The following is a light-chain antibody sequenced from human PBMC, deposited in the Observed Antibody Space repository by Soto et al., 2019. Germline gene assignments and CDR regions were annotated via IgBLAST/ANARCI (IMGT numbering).Light chain of an antibody. J-gene: IGKJ1*01. CDR2: GAS. V-gene: IGKV3-15*01. Sequence: EIGMTQSPATLSVSPGERATLSCRASQSVSTNLAWYQQKPGQTPRLLIYGASTRATGIPARFSGSGSGTEFTLTISSPQLEDFGVYYCEQYNNWPPWTFGQGPKVDIK. CDR1: QSVSTN. CDR3: EQYNNWPPWT.